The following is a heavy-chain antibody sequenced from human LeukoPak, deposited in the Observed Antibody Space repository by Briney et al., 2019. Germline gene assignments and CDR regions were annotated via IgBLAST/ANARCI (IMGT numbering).Heavy chain of an antibody. CDR1: DFTFSNYW. V-gene: IGHV3-7*03. CDR2: LKQDGSEI. CDR3: ARRAGAYSHPYDY. Sequence: GGSLRLSCVASDFTFSNYWMSWVRQAPGKGLEWVGNLKQDGSEIYYLDSVKGRFTISRDNSKNTLYLQMNSLRAEDTAVYYCARRAGAYSHPYDYWGQGTLVTVSS. D-gene: IGHD4/OR15-4a*01. J-gene: IGHJ4*02.